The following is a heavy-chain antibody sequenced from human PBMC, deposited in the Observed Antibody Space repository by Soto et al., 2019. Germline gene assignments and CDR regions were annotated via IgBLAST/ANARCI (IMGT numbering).Heavy chain of an antibody. CDR1: GYSFTGYW. CDR3: ARLQLERRSYYYGMDV. D-gene: IGHD1-1*01. V-gene: IGHV5-51*01. CDR2: IYPGDSDT. J-gene: IGHJ6*02. Sequence: LGESLKISCKGSGYSFTGYWIGWVRQMPGKGLEWMGIIYPGDSDTRYSPSFQGQVTISADKSISTAYLQWSSLKASDTAMYYCARLQLERRSYYYGMDVWGQGTTVTVS.